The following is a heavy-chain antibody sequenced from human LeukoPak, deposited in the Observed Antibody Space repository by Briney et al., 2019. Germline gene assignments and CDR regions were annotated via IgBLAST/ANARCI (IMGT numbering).Heavy chain of an antibody. CDR1: GGSFSGYY. CDR2: IYYSGST. Sequence: PSETLSLTCAVYGGSFSGYYWSWIRQPPGKGLEWIGSIYYSGSTYYNPSLKSRVTISVDTSKNQFSLKLSSVTAADTAVYYCARLGTAMAADYWGQGTLVTVSS. D-gene: IGHD5-18*01. CDR3: ARLGTAMAADY. J-gene: IGHJ4*02. V-gene: IGHV4-34*01.